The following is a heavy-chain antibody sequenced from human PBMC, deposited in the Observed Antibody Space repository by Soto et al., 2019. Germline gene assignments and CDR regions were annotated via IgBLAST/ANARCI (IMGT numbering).Heavy chain of an antibody. J-gene: IGHJ6*01. CDR3: TTDSADIVVVPATFGMAV. Sequence: TFVDVGGTRVLQTTGKGLEWVGRIKSITDGGTTDYAAPVKGRFTISRDDSKDTLYLQMNNLRTEDTAVYHCTTDSADIVVVPATFGMAVWGHGTTVTVSS. V-gene: IGHV3-15*01. CDR2: IKSITDGGTT. D-gene: IGHD2-2*01. CDR1: TFVDVG.